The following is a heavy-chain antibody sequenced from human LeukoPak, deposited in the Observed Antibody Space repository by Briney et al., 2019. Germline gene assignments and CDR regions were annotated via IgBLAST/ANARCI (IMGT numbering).Heavy chain of an antibody. CDR1: GGSVSSSSYS. V-gene: IGHV4-39*01. CDR2: IYYSGTT. D-gene: IGHD3-3*01. CDR3: ARLRFDFESGYTHPYFDY. J-gene: IGHJ4*02. Sequence: PSETLSLTCTVSGGSVSSSSYSWGWIRQPPGKGLEWIGSIYYSGTTYYNPSLKSRVTISVDTSKIQFSLKLSSVAATDTAVYFCARLRFDFESGYTHPYFDYWGQGTLVTVSS.